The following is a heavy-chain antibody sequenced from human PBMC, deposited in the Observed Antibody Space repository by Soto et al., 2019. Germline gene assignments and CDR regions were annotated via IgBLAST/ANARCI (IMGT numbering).Heavy chain of an antibody. D-gene: IGHD3-3*01. CDR1: GGSISSYY. V-gene: IGHV4-59*08. Sequence: PETLSLTCTVSGGSISSYYWSWIRQPPGKGLEWIGYIYYSGSTNYNPSLKSRVTISVDTSKNQFSLKLSSVTAADTAVYYCATRAADYDFWSGYYSYYYYMDVWGKGTTVTVSS. CDR3: ATRAADYDFWSGYYSYYYYMDV. J-gene: IGHJ6*03. CDR2: IYYSGST.